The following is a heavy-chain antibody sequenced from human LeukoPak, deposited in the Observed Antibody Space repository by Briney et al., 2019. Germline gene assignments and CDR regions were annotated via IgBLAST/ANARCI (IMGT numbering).Heavy chain of an antibody. CDR3: ARDRGSSSDY. D-gene: IGHD3-16*01. CDR2: IYYSGST. CDR1: GYSITSSYY. Sequence: SETLSLTCTVSGYSITSSYYWGWIRQPPGKGLEWIGSIYYSGSTFNNPSLKSRVTISVDTSKNQFSLKLSSVTAADTAVYYCARDRGSSSDYWGQGTLVTVSS. J-gene: IGHJ4*02. V-gene: IGHV4-38-2*02.